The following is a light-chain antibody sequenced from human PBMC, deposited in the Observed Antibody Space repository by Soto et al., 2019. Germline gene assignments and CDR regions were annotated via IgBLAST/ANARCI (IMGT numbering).Light chain of an antibody. CDR3: KQRSNWAIT. CDR2: DAS. V-gene: IGKV1-5*01. J-gene: IGKJ5*01. Sequence: DIQMTQSPSTLSASVGDRVTITCRASQSISSWLAWYQQKPGKAPKLLIYDASSLESGVQSRFSGSGSGTDFTLTIRSLEPEDFAVYYCKQRSNWAITFGQGTRLEIK. CDR1: QSISSW.